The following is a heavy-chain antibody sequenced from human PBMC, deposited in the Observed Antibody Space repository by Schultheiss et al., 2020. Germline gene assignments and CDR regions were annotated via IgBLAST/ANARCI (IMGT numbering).Heavy chain of an antibody. J-gene: IGHJ5*02. Sequence: GGSLRLSCAASGFAFSDYYMSWIRQAPGKGLEWVAYIKSSASYTAYADSVRGRFTISRDNANNSLYLQMSRLRADDTAVYYCVRDPGRTTALDPWGQGTLVTVSS. CDR1: GFAFSDYY. D-gene: IGHD4-11*01. CDR3: VRDPGRTTALDP. CDR2: IKSSASYT. V-gene: IGHV3-11*05.